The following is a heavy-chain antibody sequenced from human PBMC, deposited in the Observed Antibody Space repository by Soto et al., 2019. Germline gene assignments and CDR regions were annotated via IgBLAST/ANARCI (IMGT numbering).Heavy chain of an antibody. J-gene: IGHJ6*02. Sequence: PGGSQRVCCAASAFTVSSDSMHWVRQAPGKGLAWVSSISSSSSYIYYADSVKGRFTISRDNAKNSLYLQMNSLRAEDTAVYYCARYILEWLYMEGYYYYGMDVWGQGTTVTVSS. CDR1: AFTVSSDS. CDR3: ARYILEWLYMEGYYYYGMDV. V-gene: IGHV3-21*01. D-gene: IGHD3-3*01. CDR2: ISSSSSYI.